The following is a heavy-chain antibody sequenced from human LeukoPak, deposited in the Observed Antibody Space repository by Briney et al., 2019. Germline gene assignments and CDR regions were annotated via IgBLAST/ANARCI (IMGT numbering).Heavy chain of an antibody. J-gene: IGHJ4*02. CDR2: ISSSGSTI. CDR1: GFTFSSYE. D-gene: IGHD3-10*01. Sequence: GGSLRLSCAASGFTFSSYEMNWVRQAPGKGLEWVSYISSSGSTIYYADSVKGRFTISRDNAKNSLYLQMSSLRAEDTAVYYCARDYGSGSYLAHPDYWGQGTLVTVSS. CDR3: ARDYGSGSYLAHPDY. V-gene: IGHV3-48*03.